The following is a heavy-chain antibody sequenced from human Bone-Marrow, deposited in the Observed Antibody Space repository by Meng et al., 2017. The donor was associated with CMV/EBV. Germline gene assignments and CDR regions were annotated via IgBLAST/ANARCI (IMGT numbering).Heavy chain of an antibody. J-gene: IGHJ5*02. CDR2: INRSGST. CDR3: ARSFIAAADRFDP. V-gene: IGHV4-34*01. Sequence: SETLSLTCAVYGGSFSGYYWSWIRQPPGKGLEWIGEINRSGSTNYNPSLKSRVTISVDTSKNQFSLKLSSVTAADTAVYYCARSFIAAADRFDPWGQGTLVTVSS. D-gene: IGHD6-13*01. CDR1: GGSFSGYY.